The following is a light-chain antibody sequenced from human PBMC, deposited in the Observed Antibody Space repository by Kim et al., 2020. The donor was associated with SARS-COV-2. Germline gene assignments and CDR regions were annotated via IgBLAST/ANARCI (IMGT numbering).Light chain of an antibody. V-gene: IGKV1-39*01. CDR1: HTINNY. CDR2: TTS. CDR3: QQSYIPPRT. Sequence: ASVGDRVTLTCRASHTINNYLNWYQQKPGKAPKLLVYTTSNLQSVVPSRFSGSGSERDFTLTISSLQPDDFATYYCQQSYIPPRTFGGGTKVDIK. J-gene: IGKJ4*01.